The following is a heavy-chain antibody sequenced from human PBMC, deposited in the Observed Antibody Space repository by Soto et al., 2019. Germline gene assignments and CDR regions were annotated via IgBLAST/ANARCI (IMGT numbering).Heavy chain of an antibody. Sequence: EVPLLESGGGLVQPGGSLRLSCAASGFTFSSYAMSWVRQAPGKGLEWVSAISGSGGSTYYADSVKGRFTISRDNSKNTLYLQMNSLRAEDTAVYYCAKYGYGSGSYDYWGQGTLVTVSS. CDR1: GFTFSSYA. J-gene: IGHJ4*02. D-gene: IGHD3-10*01. CDR2: ISGSGGST. CDR3: AKYGYGSGSYDY. V-gene: IGHV3-23*01.